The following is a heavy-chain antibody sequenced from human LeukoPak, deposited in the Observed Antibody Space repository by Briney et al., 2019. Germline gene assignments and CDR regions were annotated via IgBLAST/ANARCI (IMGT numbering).Heavy chain of an antibody. D-gene: IGHD4-23*01. J-gene: IGHJ4*02. CDR1: GFTFSYYW. V-gene: IGHV3-74*01. Sequence: QPGGSLRLSCAASGFTFSYYWMHWVRQAPGKGLVWVSRISNDGSATSHADSVKGRFTISRDNAKNTLYLQMDSLRAEDTAVYYCTRDMDEDYSGNTLDYWGRGTLVTVSS. CDR2: ISNDGSAT. CDR3: TRDMDEDYSGNTLDY.